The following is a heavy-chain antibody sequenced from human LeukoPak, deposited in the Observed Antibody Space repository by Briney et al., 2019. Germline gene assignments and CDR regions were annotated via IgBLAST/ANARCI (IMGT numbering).Heavy chain of an antibody. Sequence: RGSLRLSCGGSGFTFNDAWMSWVRQAPGKGLEWVGRIKDNGAGGTTDFAAPVKGRFTISRDDSKSTLYMDMNSLKTEDTAVYYCATTRRGDGIGYWGQGTLVTVSS. V-gene: IGHV3-15*01. CDR2: IKDNGAGGTT. D-gene: IGHD2-21*02. J-gene: IGHJ4*02. CDR3: ATTRRGDGIGY. CDR1: GFTFNDAW.